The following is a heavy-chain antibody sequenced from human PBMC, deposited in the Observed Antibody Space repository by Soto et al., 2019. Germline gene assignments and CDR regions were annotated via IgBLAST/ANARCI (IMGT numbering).Heavy chain of an antibody. D-gene: IGHD5-18*01. V-gene: IGHV4-34*01. CDR2: INHSGST. Sequence: SETLSLTCAVYGGSFSGHYWSWIRQPPGKGLEWIGEINHSGSTNYNPSLKSRVTISVDTSKNQFSLKLSSVTAADTAVYYCARALRGYSYAVGYYYYGMDVWGQGTTVTVSS. J-gene: IGHJ6*02. CDR3: ARALRGYSYAVGYYYYGMDV. CDR1: GGSFSGHY.